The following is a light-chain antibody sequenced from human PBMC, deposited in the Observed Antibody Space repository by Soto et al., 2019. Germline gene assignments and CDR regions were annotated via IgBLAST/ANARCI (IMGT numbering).Light chain of an antibody. CDR1: QSISTW. J-gene: IGKJ1*01. Sequence: DIHMTQSPSTRSASVGDRGTVSCRASQSISTWLAWYQQKPGKAPKLLIYGASSLASGVPSRFSGSGSGTEFTLTISSLQPDDFATYYCQQHNGYSERMFGQGTKVDIK. CDR2: GAS. V-gene: IGKV1-5*01. CDR3: QQHNGYSERM.